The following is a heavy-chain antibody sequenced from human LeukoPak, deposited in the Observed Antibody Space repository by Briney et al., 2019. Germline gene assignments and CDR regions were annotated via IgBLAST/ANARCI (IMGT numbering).Heavy chain of an antibody. CDR1: GFTFSSYT. Sequence: GGSLRLSCAASGFTFSSYTMNWVRQPPGKGLEWVSNIGTSSTTIYYADSVKGRFTISRDNAKNSLYLQVNSLRADDTAVYYCARFAAGGSYYYYMDVWGKGTTVTVSS. D-gene: IGHD6-25*01. J-gene: IGHJ6*03. CDR3: ARFAAGGSYYYYMDV. CDR2: IGTSSTTI. V-gene: IGHV3-48*01.